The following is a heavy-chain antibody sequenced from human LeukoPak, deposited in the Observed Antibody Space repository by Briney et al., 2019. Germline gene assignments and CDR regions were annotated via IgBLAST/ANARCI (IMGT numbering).Heavy chain of an antibody. CDR3: ARGRVDTAMGRPAHYYYYMDV. V-gene: IGHV1-69*05. CDR2: IIPIFGTA. Sequence: GASVKVSCRASGGTFSSYAISWVRQAPGQGLEWMGGIIPIFGTANYAQKFQGRVTITTDESTSTAYMELSSLRSEDTAVYYCARGRVDTAMGRPAHYYYYMDVWGKGTTVTVSS. J-gene: IGHJ6*03. CDR1: GGTFSSYA. D-gene: IGHD5-18*01.